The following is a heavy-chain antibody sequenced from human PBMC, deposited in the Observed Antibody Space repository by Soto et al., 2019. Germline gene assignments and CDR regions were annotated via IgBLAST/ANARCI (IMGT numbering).Heavy chain of an antibody. V-gene: IGHV4-30-2*01. CDR1: GGSISSGGYF. J-gene: IGHJ5*02. CDR3: ARGLGP. Sequence: QLQLQESGSGLVKPSQTLSLTCAVSGGSISSGGYFWSWIRRPPGKGLEWIGYIYHSGSTYYTTSLMRRVTISVDRSKNQFSLKLSSVTAADTAVYYCARGLGPWGQGTLVTVSS. CDR2: IYHSGST. D-gene: IGHD3-10*01.